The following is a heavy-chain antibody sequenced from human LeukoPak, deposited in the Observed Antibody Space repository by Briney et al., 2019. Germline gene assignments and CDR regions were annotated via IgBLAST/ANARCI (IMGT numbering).Heavy chain of an antibody. V-gene: IGHV4-59*01. CDR1: GGSISSYY. J-gene: IGHJ6*03. D-gene: IGHD2-2*01. Sequence: PSETLSLTCTVSGGSISSYYWSWIRQPPGKGLEWIGYIYYSGSTNYNPSLKSRVTISVDTSKNQFSLKLSSVTAADTAVYYCARDSQVPATARQGGPGYYYYMDVWGKGTTVTVSS. CDR3: ARDSQVPATARQGGPGYYYYMDV. CDR2: IYYSGST.